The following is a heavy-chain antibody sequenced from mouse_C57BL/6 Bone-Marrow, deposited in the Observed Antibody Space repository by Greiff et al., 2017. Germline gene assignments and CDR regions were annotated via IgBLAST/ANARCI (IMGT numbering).Heavy chain of an antibody. D-gene: IGHD1-1*01. V-gene: IGHV1-69*01. CDR2: IDPSDSYT. CDR3: ARSGHYYGSSYGYFDF. CDR1: GYTFTSYW. Sequence: QVQLQQPGAELVMPGASVKLSCKASGYTFTSYWMHWVQQRPGQGLEWIGEIDPSDSYTNYNQKFKGKSTLTVDKSSSTAYMQLSSLTSEVSAVYYCARSGHYYGSSYGYFDFWGRGTTVTVSS. J-gene: IGHJ1*03.